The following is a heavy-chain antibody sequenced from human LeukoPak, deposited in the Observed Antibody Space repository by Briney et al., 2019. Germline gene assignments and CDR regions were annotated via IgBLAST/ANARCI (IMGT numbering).Heavy chain of an antibody. CDR2: IYYSGST. V-gene: IGHV4-39*01. J-gene: IGHJ5*02. Sequence: SETLSLTCTVSGGSISSSSYYWGWTRQPPGKGLEWIGSIYYSGSTYYNPSLKSRVTISVDTSKNQFSLKLSSVTAADTAVYYCARRKASLWFGELLGNWFDPWGQGTLVTVSS. CDR1: GGSISSSSYY. CDR3: ARRKASLWFGELLGNWFDP. D-gene: IGHD3-10*01.